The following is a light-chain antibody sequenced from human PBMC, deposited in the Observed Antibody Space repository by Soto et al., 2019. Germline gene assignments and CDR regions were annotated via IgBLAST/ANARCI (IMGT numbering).Light chain of an antibody. Sequence: DIQMTQSPSTLSASVGDRVTITCRASQSISSWLAWYQQKPGKAPKLLIYDASSLESGVPSRFSGSGSGTEFTLTISSLQPDDFATYYCKQYNSYWTFAQGTKV. CDR3: KQYNSYWT. V-gene: IGKV1-5*01. J-gene: IGKJ1*01. CDR2: DAS. CDR1: QSISSW.